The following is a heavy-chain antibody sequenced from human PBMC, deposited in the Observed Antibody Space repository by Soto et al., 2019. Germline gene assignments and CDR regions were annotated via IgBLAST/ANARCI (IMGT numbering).Heavy chain of an antibody. J-gene: IGHJ4*02. V-gene: IGHV1-2*04. CDR2: INPNSGGT. Sequence: ASVKVSCKASRYTFTKYFTQWVRQAPGQGLEWMGWINPNSGGTNYAQKFQGWVTMTRDTSISTAYMELSRLRSDDTAVYYCARMIDYYDSSGYCSHFDYWGQGTLVTVSS. CDR1: RYTFTKYF. CDR3: ARMIDYYDSSGYCSHFDY. D-gene: IGHD3-22*01.